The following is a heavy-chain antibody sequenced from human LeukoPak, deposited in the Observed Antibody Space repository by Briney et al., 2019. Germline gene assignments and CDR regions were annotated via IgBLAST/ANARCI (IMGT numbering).Heavy chain of an antibody. V-gene: IGHV4-39*01. CDR2: IYYSGST. Sequence: PSETLSLTCTVSGGSISSYYWGWIRQPPGKGLEWIGSIYYSGSTYYNPSLKSRVTISVDTSKNQFSLKLSSVTAADTAVYYCARHKGKTYYFDYWGQGTLVTVSS. CDR3: ARHKGKTYYFDY. J-gene: IGHJ4*02. CDR1: GGSISSYY. D-gene: IGHD3-10*01.